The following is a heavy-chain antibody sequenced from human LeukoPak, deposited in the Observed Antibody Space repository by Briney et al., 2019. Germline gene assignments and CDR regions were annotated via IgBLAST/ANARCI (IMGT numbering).Heavy chain of an antibody. D-gene: IGHD4-23*01. CDR3: ATRIRWQPTTGAFDI. Sequence: GASVKVSCKASGYTFTDYYMHWVRQAPGQGLEWMGWINPNSGGTNYAQKFQGRVTMTRDTSISTAYMELSRLRSDDTAVYYCATRIRWQPTTGAFDIWGQGTMVTVSS. J-gene: IGHJ3*02. CDR2: INPNSGGT. V-gene: IGHV1-2*02. CDR1: GYTFTDYY.